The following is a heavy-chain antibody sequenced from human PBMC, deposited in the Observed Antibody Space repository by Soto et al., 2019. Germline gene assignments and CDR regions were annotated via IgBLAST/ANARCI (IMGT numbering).Heavy chain of an antibody. Sequence: SETLSLTCTVSGGSISSYYWSWIRQPPGKGLEWIGYIYYSGSTNYNPSLKSRVTISVDTSKNQFSLKLSSVTAADTAVYYCARDRRGDSGYDGTFDYWGQGTLVTVSS. J-gene: IGHJ4*02. CDR1: GGSISSYY. D-gene: IGHD5-12*01. CDR2: IYYSGST. V-gene: IGHV4-59*12. CDR3: ARDRRGDSGYDGTFDY.